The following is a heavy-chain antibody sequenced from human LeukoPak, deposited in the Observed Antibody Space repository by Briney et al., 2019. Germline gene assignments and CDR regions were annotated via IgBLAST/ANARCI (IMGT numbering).Heavy chain of an antibody. Sequence: SETLSLTCTVSGGSISTYYWSWIRQPAGKGLEWIGRMYTSGTTKYNPSLKSRVTMSVDTSNNQFSLKVSSVTAEDTAAYYCARVRFSSGWYIAFDMWGQGTMVTVSS. CDR2: MYTSGTT. CDR1: GGSISTYY. D-gene: IGHD6-19*01. J-gene: IGHJ3*02. CDR3: ARVRFSSGWYIAFDM. V-gene: IGHV4-4*07.